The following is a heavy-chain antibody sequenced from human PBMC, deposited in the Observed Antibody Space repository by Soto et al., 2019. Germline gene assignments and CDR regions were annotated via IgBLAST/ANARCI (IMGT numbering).Heavy chain of an antibody. CDR3: ARGWAGLRTYYYDSSGYGYDY. CDR2: INHSGST. V-gene: IGHV4-34*01. J-gene: IGHJ4*02. D-gene: IGHD3-22*01. Sequence: SETLSLTCAVYGGSFSGYCWSWIRQPPGKGLEWIGEINHSGSTNYNPSLKSRVTISVDTSKNQFSLKLSSVTAADTAVYYCARGWAGLRTYYYDSSGYGYDYWGQGTLVTVSS. CDR1: GGSFSGYC.